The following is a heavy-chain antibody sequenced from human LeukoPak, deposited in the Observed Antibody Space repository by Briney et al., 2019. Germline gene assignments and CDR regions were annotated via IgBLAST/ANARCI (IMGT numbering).Heavy chain of an antibody. CDR2: INHSGST. CDR1: GGSFSGYY. J-gene: IGHJ4*02. D-gene: IGHD1-26*01. V-gene: IGHV4-34*01. CDR3: ASTGKRNPKYSGSYY. Sequence: SETLSLTCAVYGGSFSGYYWSWIRQPPGKGLEWIGEINHSGSTNYNPSLKSRVTISVDTPKNQFSLKLSSVTAADTAVYYCASTGKRNPKYSGSYYWGQGTLVTVSS.